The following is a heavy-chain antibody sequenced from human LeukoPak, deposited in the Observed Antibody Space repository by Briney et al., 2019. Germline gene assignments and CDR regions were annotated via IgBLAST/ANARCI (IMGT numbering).Heavy chain of an antibody. CDR3: ARQPGSGSYDY. CDR1: GGSISNRSYY. CDR2: IYYSGRT. D-gene: IGHD1-26*01. J-gene: IGHJ4*02. V-gene: IGHV4-39*01. Sequence: PSETLSLTCTISGGSISNRSYYWAWIRQPPGKGLEWIGTIYYSGRTSYNPSLESRVTISVATSKNQFSLKLSSVTAADTAVYYCARQPGSGSYDYWGQGTLVTVSS.